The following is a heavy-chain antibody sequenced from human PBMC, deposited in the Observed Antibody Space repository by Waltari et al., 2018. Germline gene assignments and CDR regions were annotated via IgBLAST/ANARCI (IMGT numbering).Heavy chain of an antibody. J-gene: IGHJ4*02. CDR3: EFYSSSFHFDY. V-gene: IGHV3-66*01. CDR1: GFTVRRTY. Sequence: EVQLVESGGGLVKPGGSLRLSCAASGFTVRRTYTSWVSQAPGKGLEWVSVIYSGGSTYYADSVKGRFTISRDNSKNTLYLQMNSLRAEDTAVYYCEFYSSSFHFDYWGQGTLVTVSS. CDR2: IYSGGST. D-gene: IGHD6-6*01.